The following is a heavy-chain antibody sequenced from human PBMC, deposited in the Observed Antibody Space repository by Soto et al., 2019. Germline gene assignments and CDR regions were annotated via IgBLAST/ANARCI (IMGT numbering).Heavy chain of an antibody. Sequence: GASVKVSCKASGYTFTGYYMHWVRQAPGQGLEWMGWINPNSGGTNYAQKFQGWVTMTRDTSISTAYMELSRLRSDDTAVYYCARVLGYCSSTSCPKGVDYGMDVWGQGTTVTVSS. J-gene: IGHJ6*02. D-gene: IGHD2-2*01. CDR3: ARVLGYCSSTSCPKGVDYGMDV. V-gene: IGHV1-2*04. CDR1: GYTFTGYY. CDR2: INPNSGGT.